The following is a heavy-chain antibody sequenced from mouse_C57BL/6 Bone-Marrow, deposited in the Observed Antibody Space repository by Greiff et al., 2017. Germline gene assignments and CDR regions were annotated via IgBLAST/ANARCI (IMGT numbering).Heavy chain of an antibody. D-gene: IGHD1-1*01. CDR3: ARDYGSSDWYYDV. CDR1: GYTFTSYD. Sequence: LVESGPELVKPGASVKLSCKASGYTFTSYDIHWVKQRPGQGLEWIGWIHPRDGSTKYNEKFKGKATLTVDKSSSTAYMQLHSLTSEDSAVYFCARDYGSSDWYYDVWDTGTTVTVSA. V-gene: IGHV1-85*01. CDR2: IHPRDGST. J-gene: IGHJ1*03.